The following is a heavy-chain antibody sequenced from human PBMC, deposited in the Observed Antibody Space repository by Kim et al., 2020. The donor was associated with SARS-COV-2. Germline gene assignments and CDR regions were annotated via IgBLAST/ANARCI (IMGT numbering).Heavy chain of an antibody. D-gene: IGHD4-17*01. CDR2: T. CDR3: AKGVTNSGFGY. V-gene: IGHV3-23*01. J-gene: IGHJ4*02. Sequence: TYYADSVKGRVTISNDNYKKTIYLHMNSLRVEDTAVYYCAKGVTNSGFGYWGQGTQVTVSS.